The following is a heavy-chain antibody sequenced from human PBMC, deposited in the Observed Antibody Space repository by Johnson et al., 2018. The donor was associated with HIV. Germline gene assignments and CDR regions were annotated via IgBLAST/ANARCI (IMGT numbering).Heavy chain of an antibody. D-gene: IGHD2-21*01. Sequence: VQLVESGGGVVQPGRSLRLSCAASGFTFSSSWMHWVCQAPGKGLEWVANIKQDGSEKYYVDSVPGRFTISRDNAKNSLYLQMNSLRADDTAVYYCARARVIAGAFDIWGQGTMVTVSS. J-gene: IGHJ3*02. CDR3: ARARVIAGAFDI. CDR1: GFTFSSSW. CDR2: IKQDGSEK. V-gene: IGHV3-7*01.